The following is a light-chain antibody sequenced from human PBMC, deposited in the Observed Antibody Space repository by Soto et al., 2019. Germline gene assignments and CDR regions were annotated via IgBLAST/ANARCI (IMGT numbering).Light chain of an antibody. V-gene: IGKV3D-15*01. CDR1: QSVSID. CDR2: GAT. J-gene: IGKJ1*01. CDR3: QQYYDNPRT. Sequence: EIVMTQSPATLSVSPGERATLSCRASQSVSIDLAWYQQTPGQAPRLLIYGATNRATGIPDRFSGSGSGTDFTLTISSLQAEDVAVYYCQQYYDNPRTFGQGTKVDIK.